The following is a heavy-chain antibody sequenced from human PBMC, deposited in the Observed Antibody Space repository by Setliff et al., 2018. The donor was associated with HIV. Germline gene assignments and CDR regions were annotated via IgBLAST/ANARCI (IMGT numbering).Heavy chain of an antibody. Sequence: ASVKVSCKASGYTFNNYAMNLGRQAPGQGLELMGWINTNTGNPTYAQGFTGRFVFSLDTSVSTAYLQISSLKAEDTAVYFCARDLKRPNSNFWGGYPIPFDSWGQGTLVTVSS. J-gene: IGHJ4*02. CDR2: INTNTGNP. D-gene: IGHD3-3*01. CDR1: GYTFNNYA. CDR3: ARDLKRPNSNFWGGYPIPFDS. V-gene: IGHV7-4-1*02.